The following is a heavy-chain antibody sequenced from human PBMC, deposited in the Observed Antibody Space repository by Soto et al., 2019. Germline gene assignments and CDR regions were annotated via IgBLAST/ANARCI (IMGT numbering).Heavy chain of an antibody. V-gene: IGHV3-23*04. D-gene: IGHD2-2*01. J-gene: IGHJ6*02. CDR2: TRSNGEYT. CDR3: AKDARNVAVSAARAYGMDV. Sequence: EVQVVESGGGVVPPGGSLRLSCAGSGFTFSDYAMTWVRQAPGKGLEWVSTTRSNGEYTYYGDSAKGRFTVSRDNSKNKLYLEISSVGAEDTAVYYGAKDARNVAVSAARAYGMDVWGQGTTVTVPS. CDR1: GFTFSDYA.